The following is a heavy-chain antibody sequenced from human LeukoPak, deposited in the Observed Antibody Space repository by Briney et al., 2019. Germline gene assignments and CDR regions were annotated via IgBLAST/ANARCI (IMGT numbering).Heavy chain of an antibody. CDR3: AKVVGRDNGAFDI. J-gene: IGHJ3*02. D-gene: IGHD2-15*01. Sequence: GGSLRLSCAASGFTFDDYAMHWVRQAPGKGLEWVSGISWNSGSIGYADSAKGRFTISRDNAKNSLYLQMNSLRAEDTALYYCAKVVGRDNGAFDIWGQGTMVTVSS. CDR2: ISWNSGSI. V-gene: IGHV3-9*01. CDR1: GFTFDDYA.